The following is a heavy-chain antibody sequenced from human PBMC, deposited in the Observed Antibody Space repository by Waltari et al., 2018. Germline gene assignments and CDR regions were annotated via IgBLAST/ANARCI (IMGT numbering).Heavy chain of an antibody. CDR3: ARARGAAAGTVDY. D-gene: IGHD6-13*01. CDR2: IYHSGST. Sequence: QVQLQESGPGLVKPSETLSLTCTVSGYSISSGYYWGWIRQPPGKGLEWIGSIYHSGSTYYNPSLKSRVTISVDTSKNQFSLKLSSGTAADTAVYYCARARGAAAGTVDYWGQGTLVTVSS. CDR1: GYSISSGYY. J-gene: IGHJ4*02. V-gene: IGHV4-38-2*02.